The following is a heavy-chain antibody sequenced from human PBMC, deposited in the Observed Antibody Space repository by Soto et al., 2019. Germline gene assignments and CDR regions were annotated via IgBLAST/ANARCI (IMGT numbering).Heavy chain of an antibody. V-gene: IGHV4-39*01. J-gene: IGHJ4*02. CDR1: GGSISSSSYY. CDR3: ARRSGYCSSTSCFAFDY. Sequence: QLQLQESGPGLVKPSETLSLTCTVSGGSISSSSYYWGWIRQPPGKGLEWIGSIYYSGSTYYNPSLKSPVTISVDTSKNQFSLKLSSVTAADTAVYYCARRSGYCSSTSCFAFDYWGQGTLVTVSS. CDR2: IYYSGST. D-gene: IGHD2-2*01.